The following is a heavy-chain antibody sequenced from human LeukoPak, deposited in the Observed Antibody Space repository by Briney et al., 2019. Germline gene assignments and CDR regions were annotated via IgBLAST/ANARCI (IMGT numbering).Heavy chain of an antibody. V-gene: IGHV1-18*01. CDR2: ISAYNGNT. CDR1: GGTFSSYA. D-gene: IGHD6-6*01. Sequence: ASVKVSCKASGGTFSSYAISWVRQAPGQGLEWMGWISAYNGNTNYAQKLQGRVTMTTDTSTSTAYMELRSLRSDDTAVYYCARVGIAARPWDYWGQGTLVTVSS. J-gene: IGHJ4*02. CDR3: ARVGIAARPWDY.